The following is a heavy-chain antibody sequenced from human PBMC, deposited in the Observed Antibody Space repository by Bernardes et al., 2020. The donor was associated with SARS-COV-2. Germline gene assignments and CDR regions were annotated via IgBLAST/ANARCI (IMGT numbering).Heavy chain of an antibody. V-gene: IGHV3-66*01. CDR2: MYSGGST. J-gene: IGHJ6*02. CDR3: ASVMATWDRGLFSNTYYFYGMDV. D-gene: IGHD3-10*01. Sequence: GSLRLSCASPGLTVSDNYMTWVRQAPGKGLEWVALMYSGGSTYYADSVKGRFTVSRDNSKNTLYLQMNSLRAEDTAVYYCASVMATWDRGLFSNTYYFYGMDVWGQGTTVTVSS. CDR1: GLTVSDNY.